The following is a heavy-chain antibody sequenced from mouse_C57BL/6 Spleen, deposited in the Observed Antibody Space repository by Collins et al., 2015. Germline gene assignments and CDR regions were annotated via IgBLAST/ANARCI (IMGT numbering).Heavy chain of an antibody. J-gene: IGHJ2*01. CDR1: GYTFTTYG. D-gene: IGHD3-2*02. CDR3: AGQLRLHYFDY. Sequence: QIQLVQSGPELKKPGETVKISCKASGYTFTTYGMSWVKQAPGKGLKWMGWINTYSGVPTYADDFKGRFAFSLETSASTAYLQINNLKNEDTATYFCAGQLRLHYFDYWGQGTTLTVSS. V-gene: IGHV9-3*01. CDR2: INTYSGVP.